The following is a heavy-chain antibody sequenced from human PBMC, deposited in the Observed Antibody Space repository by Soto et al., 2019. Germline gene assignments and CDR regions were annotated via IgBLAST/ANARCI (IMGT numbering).Heavy chain of an antibody. Sequence: EVQLLESGGGLVQPGGSLRLSCAASGFTFSTSPMSWVRQAPGKGLEWVSIISSSGGTTYYADFVKGRFTVSRDNSKNTLSVQMNSLRAEDTAVYYCVRASRFDYWGQGTLITVSS. CDR1: GFTFSTSP. J-gene: IGHJ4*02. V-gene: IGHV3-23*01. CDR3: VRASRFDY. CDR2: ISSSGGTT.